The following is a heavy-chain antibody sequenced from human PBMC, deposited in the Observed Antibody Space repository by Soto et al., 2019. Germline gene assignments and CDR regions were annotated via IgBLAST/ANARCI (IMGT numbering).Heavy chain of an antibody. CDR3: ARDPEYYGSPRGASMDV. D-gene: IGHD3-10*01. CDR2: IIPIFGTA. J-gene: IGHJ6*02. CDR1: GGTFSSYA. V-gene: IGHV1-69*13. Sequence: SVKVPCKASGGTFSSYAISWVRQAPGQGLEWMGGIIPIFGTANYAQKFQGRVTITADESTSTAYMELSSLRSEDTAVYYCARDPEYYGSPRGASMDVLGRGHTFTV.